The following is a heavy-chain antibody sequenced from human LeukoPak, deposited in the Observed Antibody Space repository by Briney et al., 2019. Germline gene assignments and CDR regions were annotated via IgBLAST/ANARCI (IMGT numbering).Heavy chain of an antibody. Sequence: TGGSLRLSCAASGFTFTTYGLHWVRQAPGKGLEWVAAIASNGGSEYYADSVKGRFTISRDNSKNTLFLQMNSLRPDDTAVYFFAKRGHYSINWYHYFDYWGQGTLVTVSS. CDR2: IASNGGSE. J-gene: IGHJ4*02. CDR3: AKRGHYSINWYHYFDY. V-gene: IGHV3-30*18. CDR1: GFTFTTYG. D-gene: IGHD6-13*01.